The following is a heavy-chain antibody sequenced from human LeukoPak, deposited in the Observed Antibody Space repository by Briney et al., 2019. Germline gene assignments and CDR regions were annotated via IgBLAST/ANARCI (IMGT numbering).Heavy chain of an antibody. CDR3: AMVVYGSGSYYFDY. CDR2: IYYSGST. D-gene: IGHD3-10*01. Sequence: SETLSLTCGVYGGSFSGYYLSWIRQPPGKGLEWIGYIYYSGSTNYNPSLKSRVTISVDTSKNQFSLKLSSVTAADTAVYYCAMVVYGSGSYYFDYWGQGTLVTVSS. V-gene: IGHV4-59*01. CDR1: GGSFSGYY. J-gene: IGHJ4*02.